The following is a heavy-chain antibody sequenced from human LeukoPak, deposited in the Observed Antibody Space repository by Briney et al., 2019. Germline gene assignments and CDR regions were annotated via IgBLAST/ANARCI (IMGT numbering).Heavy chain of an antibody. J-gene: IGHJ6*02. V-gene: IGHV4-39*01. CDR2: IYYSGST. D-gene: IGHD2-2*01. Sequence: PSETLSLTCTVSGGSISSSSYYWGWIRQPPGKGLEWIGSIYYSGSTYYNPSLKSRVTISVDTSKNQFSLKLSSVTAADTAVYYCARSVSTRSKLPYYYYGMDVWGQGTTVTVSS. CDR1: GGSISSSSYY. CDR3: ARSVSTRSKLPYYYYGMDV.